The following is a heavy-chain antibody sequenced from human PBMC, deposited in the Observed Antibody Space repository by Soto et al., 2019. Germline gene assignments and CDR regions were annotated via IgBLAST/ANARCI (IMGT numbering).Heavy chain of an antibody. CDR1: GFTFSSYA. D-gene: IGHD2-15*01. Sequence: QVQLVESGGGVVQPGRSLRLSCAASGFTFSSYAMYWVRQAPGKGLEWVAVISYDGNNKYYADSVKGRFTISRDNSKNTLYLQMNSLRAEDTAVYYCARAGCDGGSCYTLVGLRYGMDVWDRGTTVTVSS. V-gene: IGHV3-30-3*01. CDR3: ARAGCDGGSCYTLVGLRYGMDV. J-gene: IGHJ6*02. CDR2: ISYDGNNK.